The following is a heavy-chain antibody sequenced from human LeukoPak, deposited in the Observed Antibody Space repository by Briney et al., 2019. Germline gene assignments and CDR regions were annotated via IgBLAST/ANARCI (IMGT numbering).Heavy chain of an antibody. V-gene: IGHV5-51*01. CDR2: IYPGDSDT. D-gene: IGHD3-22*01. J-gene: IGHJ5*02. CDR3: ARHFEPNYYDRSGYHNNWFDP. CDR1: GYSFTSYW. Sequence: GESLKISCKGSGYSFTSYWIGWVRQMPGKGLEWMGIIYPGDSDTRYSPSFQGQVTISADKSISTAHLQWSSLKASDTAMYYCARHFEPNYYDRSGYHNNWFDPWGQGTLVTVSS.